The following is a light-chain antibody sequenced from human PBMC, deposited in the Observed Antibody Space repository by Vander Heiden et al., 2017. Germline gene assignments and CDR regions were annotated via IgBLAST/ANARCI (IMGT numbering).Light chain of an antibody. J-gene: IGKJ3*01. Sequence: DIQMTQSPSSLSASVGDRVTITCRASQSISSYLNWYQQKPGKAPKLLIYAASSLQSGVPSRFSGSGSGTDFTLTISSRQPEDFATYYCQESSGTAFSFDHEARADIK. V-gene: IGKV1-39*01. CDR2: AAS. CDR1: QSISSY. CDR3: QESSGTAFS.